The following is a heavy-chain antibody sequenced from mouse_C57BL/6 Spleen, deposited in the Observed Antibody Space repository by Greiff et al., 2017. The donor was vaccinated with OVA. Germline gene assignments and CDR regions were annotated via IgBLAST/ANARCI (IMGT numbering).Heavy chain of an antibody. CDR3: ARHEGDPGAMDY. CDR1: GFTFSSYG. V-gene: IGHV5-6*01. Sequence: EVKLVESGGDLVKPGGSLKLSCAASGFTFSSYGMSWVRQTPDKRLEWVATISSGGSYTYYPASVKGRFTISRDNAKNTLYLQMSSLKSEDTAMDYCARHEGDPGAMDYWGQGASVTVSS. CDR2: ISSGGSYT. D-gene: IGHD3-3*01. J-gene: IGHJ4*01.